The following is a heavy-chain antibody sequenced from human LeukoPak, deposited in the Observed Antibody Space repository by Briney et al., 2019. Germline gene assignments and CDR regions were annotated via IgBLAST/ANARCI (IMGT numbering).Heavy chain of an antibody. Sequence: SETLSLTCAVYGGSFSGYYWSWIRQPPGKGLEWIREINHSGSTNYNPSLKSRVTISVDTSKNQFSLHLNSVTPEDTAVYYCARRLTQYDCFDPWGQGILVTVSS. J-gene: IGHJ5*02. CDR3: ARRLTQYDCFDP. D-gene: IGHD2-2*01. CDR2: INHSGST. CDR1: GGSFSGYY. V-gene: IGHV4-34*01.